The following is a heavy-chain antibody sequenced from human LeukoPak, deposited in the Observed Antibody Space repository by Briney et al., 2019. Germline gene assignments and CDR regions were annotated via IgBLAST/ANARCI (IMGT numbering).Heavy chain of an antibody. V-gene: IGHV3-20*04. D-gene: IGHD4-11*01. CDR1: GFNFEDYG. CDR2: INWSAGRT. CDR3: ARVPTVTIYYYYYYMDV. Sequence: GGSLRLSCVVSGFNFEDYGMSWVRQGPGKGLEWVSSINWSAGRTGYADSVKGRFTISRDNAKNSLYLQMSSLRSEDTAVYYCARVPTVTIYYYYYYMDVWGKGTTVTVSS. J-gene: IGHJ6*03.